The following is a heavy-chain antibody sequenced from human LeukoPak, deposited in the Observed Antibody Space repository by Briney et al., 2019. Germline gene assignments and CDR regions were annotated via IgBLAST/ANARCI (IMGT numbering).Heavy chain of an antibody. CDR3: ASVGKLGYYFDF. CDR1: GGSISSSSYY. Sequence: SETLSLTCNVSGGSISSSSYYWGWIRQSPGKGLEWIGDIYYSGRTYNKNPSLESRVTISIDTSKSQFSLKLSSVSAADTAIYYCASVGKLGYYFDFWDQGTLVTVSS. D-gene: IGHD7-27*01. V-gene: IGHV4-39*01. J-gene: IGHJ4*02. CDR2: IYYSGRT.